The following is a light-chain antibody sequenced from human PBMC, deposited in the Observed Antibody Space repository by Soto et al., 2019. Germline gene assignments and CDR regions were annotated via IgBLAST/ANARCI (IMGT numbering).Light chain of an antibody. J-gene: IGKJ2*01. Sequence: DIQMTQSPSSLSASVGDRVTITCRASQSVLTYLNWYQHKPGKAPRLLIYGASYLQSGVPPRFSGSGAGTYFTLTSSSLQPEDLATYYCQQSLSTPHNFGQGTKLEIK. V-gene: IGKV1-39*01. CDR1: QSVLTY. CDR2: GAS. CDR3: QQSLSTPHN.